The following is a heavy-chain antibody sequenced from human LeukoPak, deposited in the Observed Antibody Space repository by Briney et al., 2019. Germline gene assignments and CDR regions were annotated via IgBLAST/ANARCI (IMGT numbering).Heavy chain of an antibody. V-gene: IGHV3-30-3*01. Sequence: PGGALRLSCAASGVTFSSYAMNWVRQAPGKGLQGVAGISYAGGNKYYADSVKGRFTISRDNSKNTLYLQMTRLRAKATSVYYRARATLTNSDFWSGPFYGMDVWGHGTTVTVSS. CDR1: GVTFSSYA. J-gene: IGHJ6*02. D-gene: IGHD3-3*01. CDR3: ARATLTNSDFWSGPFYGMDV. CDR2: ISYAGGNK.